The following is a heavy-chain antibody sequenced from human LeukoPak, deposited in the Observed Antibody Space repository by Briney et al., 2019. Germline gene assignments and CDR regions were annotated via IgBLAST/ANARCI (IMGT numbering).Heavy chain of an antibody. D-gene: IGHD2-2*02. J-gene: IGHJ4*02. CDR1: GGTFSSYA. Sequence: SVKVSCTASGGTFSSYAISWVRQAPGQGLEWMGGIIPIFGTANYAQKFQGRVTITADESTSTAYMELSSLRSEDTAVYYCAKDRYCSSTSCYMADYWGQGTLVTVSS. CDR3: AKDRYCSSTSCYMADY. CDR2: IIPIFGTA. V-gene: IGHV1-69*13.